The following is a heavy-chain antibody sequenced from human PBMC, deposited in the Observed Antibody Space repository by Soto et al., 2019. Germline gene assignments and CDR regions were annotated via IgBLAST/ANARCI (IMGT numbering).Heavy chain of an antibody. D-gene: IGHD3-10*01. CDR2: ISWNSGSI. Sequence: EVQLVESGGGLVQPGRSLRLSCAASGFTFDDYAMHWVRQAPGKGLEWVSGISWNSGSIGYADSVKGRFTISRDNAKNSLYLQMNSLRAEDTALYYCAKDIVSEVGGSAAFDIWGQGTKVTVSS. CDR1: GFTFDDYA. CDR3: AKDIVSEVGGSAAFDI. J-gene: IGHJ3*02. V-gene: IGHV3-9*01.